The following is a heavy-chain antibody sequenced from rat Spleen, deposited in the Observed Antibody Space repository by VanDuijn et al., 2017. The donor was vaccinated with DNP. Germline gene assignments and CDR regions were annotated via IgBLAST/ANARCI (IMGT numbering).Heavy chain of an antibody. CDR2: ISNGGFT. V-gene: IGHV2S8*01. Sequence: QVQLKESGPGLVQPSQTLSLTCTVSGFSLISYGVSWVRQPPGKGLEWIAAISNGGFTYYNSALKSRLSISRDTSKSQVFLKMNSLQTEDTAMYFCARRYYGYNYDYFDYWGQGVMVTVSS. D-gene: IGHD1-9*01. J-gene: IGHJ2*01. CDR1: GFSLISYG. CDR3: ARRYYGYNYDYFDY.